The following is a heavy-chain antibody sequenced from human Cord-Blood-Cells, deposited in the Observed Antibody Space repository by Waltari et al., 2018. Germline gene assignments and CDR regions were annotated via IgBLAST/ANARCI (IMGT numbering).Heavy chain of an antibody. J-gene: IGHJ6*02. Sequence: QVQLQQWGAGLLKPSETLSLTCAVYGGSFSGYYWSWIRQPPGKGLEWIGEINHSGSTNYHPALKSRVTISVDTSKNQFSLKLSSVTAADTAVYYCARRYYDFWSGYQDGMDVWGQGTTVTVSS. CDR3: ARRYYDFWSGYQDGMDV. CDR2: INHSGST. V-gene: IGHV4-34*01. D-gene: IGHD3-3*01. CDR1: GGSFSGYY.